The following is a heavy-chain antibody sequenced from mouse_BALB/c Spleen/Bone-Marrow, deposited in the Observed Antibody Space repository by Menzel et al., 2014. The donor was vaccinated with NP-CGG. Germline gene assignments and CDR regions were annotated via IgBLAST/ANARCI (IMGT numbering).Heavy chain of an antibody. CDR1: GYSFTGYY. Sequence: EAQLQQSAPELVTPGASVKISCKASGYSFTGYYMHWVKQSPGKSLEWIGRVNPNNGSTSYNQKFKGKAILTVDKSSSTAYMELRSLTSEDSAVYYCAIGNYFNYWGQGTTLTVSS. CDR3: AIGNYFNY. D-gene: IGHD1-1*02. J-gene: IGHJ2*01. CDR2: VNPNNGST. V-gene: IGHV1-26*01.